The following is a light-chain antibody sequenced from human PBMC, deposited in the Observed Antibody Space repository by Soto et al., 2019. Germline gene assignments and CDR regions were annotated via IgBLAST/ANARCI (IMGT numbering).Light chain of an antibody. V-gene: IGKV1-5*03. CDR2: TAS. J-gene: IGKJ1*01. Sequence: DIQMTQSPSTLSASVGDRVTITCRASQSISSWLAWYQQKPGTAHKLLIYTASTLESGVPSRFSGSGSGTEFTLTISSLQPDYFATYYCQQYNSYPLTFGQGTKVEIK. CDR1: QSISSW. CDR3: QQYNSYPLT.